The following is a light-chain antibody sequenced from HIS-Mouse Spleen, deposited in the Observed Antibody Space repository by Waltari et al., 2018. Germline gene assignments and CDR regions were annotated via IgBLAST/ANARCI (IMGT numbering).Light chain of an antibody. Sequence: SYELTQPPSVSVSPGQTARITCSGDALPKKYAYWYQQKSGQAPVLVIYEDSKRPSGIPEIFSGSSSGKMATLTISGAQVEDEADYYCYSTDSSGNHRVFGGGTKLTVL. V-gene: IGLV3-10*01. CDR2: EDS. CDR3: YSTDSSGNHRV. CDR1: ALPKKY. J-gene: IGLJ2*01.